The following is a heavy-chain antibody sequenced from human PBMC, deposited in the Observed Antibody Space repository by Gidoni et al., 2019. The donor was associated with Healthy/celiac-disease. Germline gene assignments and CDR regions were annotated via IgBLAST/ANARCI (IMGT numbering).Heavy chain of an antibody. D-gene: IGHD3-22*01. CDR3: TTILNYYDSSGYYYFDY. V-gene: IGHV3-15*01. Sequence: EVQLVESGGGLVKPGGSLRLSCAASGFTFSNAWMRWVRQAPGKGLEGVGRIKSKTDGGTTDYAAPVKGRFTISRDDSKNTLYLQMNSLKTDDTAVYYCTTILNYYDSSGYYYFDYWGQGTLVTVSS. CDR1: GFTFSNAW. J-gene: IGHJ4*02. CDR2: IKSKTDGGTT.